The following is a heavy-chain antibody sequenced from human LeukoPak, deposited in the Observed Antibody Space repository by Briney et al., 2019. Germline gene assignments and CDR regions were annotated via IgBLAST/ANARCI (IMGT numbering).Heavy chain of an antibody. Sequence: PSETLSLTCTVSGGSISSYYWRWVRQPPGKGLEWIGYIYYSGTTNYNPSLKSRVTISVDTSKDQFSLKLSSVTAADTAVYFCARENASKRGFDYWGQGTLVTVSS. V-gene: IGHV4-59*01. CDR3: ARENASKRGFDY. J-gene: IGHJ4*02. CDR1: GGSISSYY. CDR2: IYYSGTT.